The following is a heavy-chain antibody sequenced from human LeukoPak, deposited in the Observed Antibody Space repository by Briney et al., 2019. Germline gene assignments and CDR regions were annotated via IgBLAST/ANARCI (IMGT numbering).Heavy chain of an antibody. CDR1: GFTFSSYW. CDR2: IYHSGST. D-gene: IGHD4-11*01. CDR3: ARDDSRNWFDP. Sequence: GSLRLSCAASGFTFSSYWMSWVRQAPGKGLEWIGSIYHSGSTYYNPSLKSRVTISVDTSKNQFSLKLSSVTAADTAVYYCARDDSRNWFDPWGQGTLVTVSS. J-gene: IGHJ5*02. V-gene: IGHV4-38-2*02.